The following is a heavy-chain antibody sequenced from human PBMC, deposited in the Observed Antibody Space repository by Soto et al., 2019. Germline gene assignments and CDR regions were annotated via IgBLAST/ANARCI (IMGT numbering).Heavy chain of an antibody. CDR1: GGTFSSYA. CDR3: ARDWNYYDRAWGY. J-gene: IGHJ4*02. V-gene: IGHV1-69*13. D-gene: IGHD3-22*01. Sequence: SVKVSCKASGGTFSSYAISWVRQAPGQGLEWMGGIIPIFGTANYAQKFQGRVTITADESTSTAYMELSSLRSEDTAVYYCARDWNYYDRAWGYWGQGTLVTVSS. CDR2: IIPIFGTA.